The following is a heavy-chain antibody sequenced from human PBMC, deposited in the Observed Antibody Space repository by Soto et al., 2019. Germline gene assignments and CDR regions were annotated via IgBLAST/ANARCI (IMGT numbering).Heavy chain of an antibody. Sequence: QLQLQESGPGLVKPSETLSLTCTVSTSSISSSDYCWAWIRQPPRKGLEWLGTIHNTGSANYNASLKSRVTRSRDTSKSQFSLRLTSVTAADTAIYYCARHVESTLSNYGSRAEIDYWGQGILVTVSS. J-gene: IGHJ4*02. CDR3: ARHVESTLSNYGSRAEIDY. V-gene: IGHV4-39*01. CDR1: TSSISSSDYC. CDR2: IHNTGSA. D-gene: IGHD3-10*01.